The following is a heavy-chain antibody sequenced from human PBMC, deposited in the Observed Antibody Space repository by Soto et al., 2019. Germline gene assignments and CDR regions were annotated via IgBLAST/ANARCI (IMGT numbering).Heavy chain of an antibody. Sequence: ASVKVSCKASGYTFMNYDINWVRQATGQGLEWMGWMNPKSGNIGYAQKFQGRVTMTRNTSISTAYMELSSLSSEDTAVYYCAGGQYSSSWYALDYWGQGTQVTVSS. CDR1: GYTFMNYD. J-gene: IGHJ4*02. CDR3: AGGQYSSSWYALDY. D-gene: IGHD6-13*01. CDR2: MNPKSGNI. V-gene: IGHV1-8*01.